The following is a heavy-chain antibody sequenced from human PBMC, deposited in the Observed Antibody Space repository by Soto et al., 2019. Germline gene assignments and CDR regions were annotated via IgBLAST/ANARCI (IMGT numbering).Heavy chain of an antibody. V-gene: IGHV1-69*13. D-gene: IGHD3-10*01. J-gene: IGHJ6*02. CDR3: ARSSYGSGSYYYYYYGMDV. CDR2: IIPIFGTA. CDR1: GGTFSSYA. Sequence: SVKVSCKASGGTFSSYAISWVRQAPGQGLEWMRGIIPIFGTANYAQKFQGRVTITADESASTAYMELSSLRSEDTAVYYCARSSYGSGSYYYYYYGMDVWGQGTTVTVSS.